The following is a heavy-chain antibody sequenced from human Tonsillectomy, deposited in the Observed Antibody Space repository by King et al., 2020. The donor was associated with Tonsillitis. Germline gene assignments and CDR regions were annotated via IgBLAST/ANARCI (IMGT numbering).Heavy chain of an antibody. Sequence: VQLVESGGGLVQPGGSLRLSCAASGFTFSNYWMSWVRQAPGKGLEWVASIKQDGSEKYYVDSVKGRLTISRDNAKNSLNLQMNILRADDTAVYYCARDKHTWGSGGDALDVWGQGTTVTVSS. J-gene: IGHJ3*01. V-gene: IGHV3-7*01. D-gene: IGHD7-27*01. CDR3: ARDKHTWGSGGDALDV. CDR1: GFTFSNYW. CDR2: IKQDGSEK.